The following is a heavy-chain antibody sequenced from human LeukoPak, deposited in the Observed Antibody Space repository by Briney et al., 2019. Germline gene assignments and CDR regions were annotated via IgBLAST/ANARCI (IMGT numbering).Heavy chain of an antibody. J-gene: IGHJ4*02. CDR2: ISYDGSNK. CDR1: GFTFSSYA. Sequence: GRSLRLSCAASGFTFSSYAMHWVRQAPGKGQEWVAVISYDGSNKYYADSVKGRFTISRDNSKNTLYLQMNSLRAEDTAVYYCAREHYYGSGSYPSGFDYWGQGTLVTVSS. D-gene: IGHD3-10*01. CDR3: AREHYYGSGSYPSGFDY. V-gene: IGHV3-30*04.